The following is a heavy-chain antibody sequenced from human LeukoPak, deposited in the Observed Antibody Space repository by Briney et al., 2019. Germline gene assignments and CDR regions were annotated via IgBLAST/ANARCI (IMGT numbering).Heavy chain of an antibody. V-gene: IGHV3-23*01. D-gene: IGHD2-8*01. Sequence: GGSLILSCEASGFSFSNYAMSWVRQAPGKGLEWVSTISGIGDIIHYADSVKGRFTVSRDNSKNTLYAQMNSLRAEDTAVYYCAKNGAISSYHYMDVWGKGTTVTVSS. CDR1: GFSFSNYA. CDR2: ISGIGDII. CDR3: AKNGAISSYHYMDV. J-gene: IGHJ6*03.